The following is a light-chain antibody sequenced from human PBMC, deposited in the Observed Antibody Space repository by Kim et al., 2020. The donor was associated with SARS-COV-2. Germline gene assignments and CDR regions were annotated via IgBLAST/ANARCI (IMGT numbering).Light chain of an antibody. CDR1: SSDFGGYNY. Sequence: PGPSITMSCTGTSSDFGGYNYVSWYQQHPGKAPKLIIYDVSDRPSGVSDRFSGSKSGNTASLTISGLQAEDEADYYCSSYTSSSTVFGGGTQLTVL. V-gene: IGLV2-14*03. J-gene: IGLJ3*02. CDR2: DVS. CDR3: SSYTSSSTV.